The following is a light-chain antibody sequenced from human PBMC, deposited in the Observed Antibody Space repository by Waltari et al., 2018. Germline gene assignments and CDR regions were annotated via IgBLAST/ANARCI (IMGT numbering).Light chain of an antibody. CDR3: CSYAGLGIYV. CDR1: SRAVGNYNL. V-gene: IGLV2-23*02. CDR2: EVT. Sequence: QSGLTQPASVSGSPGRPIPTPCTGTSRAVGNYNLVSWYQQYPGKAPKLMVYEVTKRTSGVSDRFSGSKSGNTASLTIYGLQSEDEADYYCCSYAGLGIYVFGTGTKVTVL. J-gene: IGLJ1*01.